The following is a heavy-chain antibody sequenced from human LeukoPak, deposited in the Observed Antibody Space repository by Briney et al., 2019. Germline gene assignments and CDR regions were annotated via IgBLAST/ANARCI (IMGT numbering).Heavy chain of an antibody. CDR2: ISWNSGSI. D-gene: IGHD3-3*01. V-gene: IGHV3-9*01. Sequence: GRSLRLSCAASGFTFDDYAMHWVRQAPGKGLEWVSGISWNSGSIGYADSVKGRFTISRDNAKNSLYLQMNSLRAEDTALYYCAKGGFGVVTVEAFDIRGQGTMVTVSS. CDR1: GFTFDDYA. CDR3: AKGGFGVVTVEAFDI. J-gene: IGHJ3*02.